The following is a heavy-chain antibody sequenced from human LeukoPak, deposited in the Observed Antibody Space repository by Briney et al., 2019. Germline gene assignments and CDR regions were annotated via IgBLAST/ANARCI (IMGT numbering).Heavy chain of an antibody. D-gene: IGHD1-26*01. V-gene: IGHV1-69*05. CDR1: GGTFSSYA. J-gene: IGHJ4*02. CDR2: IIPIFGTA. Sequence: ASVKVSCKASGGTFSSYAISWVRQAPGQGLEWMGGIIPIFGTANYAQKLQGRVTMTTDTSTSTAYMELRSLRSDDTAVYYCARSNSGSSDYWGQGTLVTVSS. CDR3: ARSNSGSSDY.